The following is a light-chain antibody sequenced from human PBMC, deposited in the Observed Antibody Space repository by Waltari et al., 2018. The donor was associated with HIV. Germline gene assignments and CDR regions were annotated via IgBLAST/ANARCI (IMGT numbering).Light chain of an antibody. Sequence: QSALPQPPSASGSPGQSVNMSCTGAPSDIHDYNFISWYQQYSGKAPKLIIFEVTKRPSGVPDRFSGSRSGNTASLIVSGLQAEDEAVYFCSSFAGSNKLFGGGTKLTVL. CDR1: PSDIHDYNF. V-gene: IGLV2-8*01. CDR2: EVT. J-gene: IGLJ2*01. CDR3: SSFAGSNKL.